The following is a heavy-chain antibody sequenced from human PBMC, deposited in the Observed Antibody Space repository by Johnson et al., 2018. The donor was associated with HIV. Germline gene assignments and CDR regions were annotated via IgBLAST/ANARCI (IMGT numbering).Heavy chain of an antibody. J-gene: IGHJ3*02. CDR2: ISYDGSNK. Sequence: QVQLVESGGGVVQPGRSLRLSCAASGFTFSSYAMHWVRQAPGKGLEWVAVISYDGSNKYYADSVKGQFTISRDNSKNTLYLQMRSLRGEDTAVYYCAKDERQLGGWSHAFDMWGQGTKVSVSS. CDR3: AKDERQLGGWSHAFDM. D-gene: IGHD7-27*01. CDR1: GFTFSSYA. V-gene: IGHV3-30*18.